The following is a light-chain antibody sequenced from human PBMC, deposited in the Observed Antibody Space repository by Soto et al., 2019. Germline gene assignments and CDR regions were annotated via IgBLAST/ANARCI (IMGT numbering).Light chain of an antibody. CDR3: LLYFDVARV. CDR1: TGTLTSGHF. J-gene: IGLJ2*01. V-gene: IGLV7-46*01. Sequence: QTVVTQEPSLTVSPGGTVPLTCGSSTGTLTSGHFPYWFQQKPGQAPRALIFDTSKKYSWTPARFSGSLLGGKAALTLSGAQPEDEADYYCLLYFDVARVFGGGTKLTVL. CDR2: DTS.